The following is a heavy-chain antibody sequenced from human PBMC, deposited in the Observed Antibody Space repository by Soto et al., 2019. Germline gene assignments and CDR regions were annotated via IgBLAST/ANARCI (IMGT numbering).Heavy chain of an antibody. CDR2: INHSGST. J-gene: IGHJ4*02. V-gene: IGHV4-34*01. CDR1: GGSFSGYH. D-gene: IGHD3-22*01. CDR3: ASQSLYYYDSSGSFDY. Sequence: SETLSLTCAVYGGSFSGYHWSWIRQPPGKGLEWIGEINHSGSTNYHPYLKSRVTISVDTSKNQLPLKLSAVTAAVTAVYYCASQSLYYYDSSGSFDYWGQGTLVTVSS.